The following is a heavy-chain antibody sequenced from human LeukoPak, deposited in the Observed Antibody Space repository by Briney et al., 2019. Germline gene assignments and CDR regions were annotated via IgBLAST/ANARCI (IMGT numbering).Heavy chain of an antibody. V-gene: IGHV4-4*09. J-gene: IGHJ3*02. D-gene: IGHD3-22*01. Sequence: SETLSLTCTVSGGSISSYYWSWIRQPPGKGLEWIGYIYTSGSTSYNPSLKSRVTISVDTSKNQFSLKLSSVTAADTAVYYCARADPMIVGSGAFDIWGQGTMVTVSS. CDR3: ARADPMIVGSGAFDI. CDR1: GGSISSYY. CDR2: IYTSGST.